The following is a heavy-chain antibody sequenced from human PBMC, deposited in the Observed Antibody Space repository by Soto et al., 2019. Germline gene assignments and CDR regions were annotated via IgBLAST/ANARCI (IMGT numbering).Heavy chain of an antibody. V-gene: IGHV3-33*08. CDR3: ATGFLGLCTGGNCPLDY. Sequence: GGSLRLSCAASGFTFSDYWMHWVRQAPGKGLLWVAVIWYHGVDKYYADSVKGRFTISRDNSKNTVYLQMNSLRGEDTAVYYCATGFLGLCTGGNCPLDYWGQGRLVTVSS. CDR1: GFTFSDYW. CDR2: IWYHGVDK. J-gene: IGHJ4*02. D-gene: IGHD2-15*01.